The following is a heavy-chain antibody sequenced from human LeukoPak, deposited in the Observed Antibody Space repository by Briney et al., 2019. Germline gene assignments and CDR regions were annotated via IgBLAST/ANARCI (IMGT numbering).Heavy chain of an antibody. CDR3: ARGPGIAVAGTHYFDY. CDR2: IYYSGST. V-gene: IGHV4-39*02. J-gene: IGHJ4*02. Sequence: SETLSLTCTVSGGSISSSSYYWGWIRQPPGKGLEWIGSIYYSGSTYYNPSLKSRVTISVDTSENYFSLKLSSVTAADTAVYYCARGPGIAVAGTHYFDYWGQGTLVTVSS. D-gene: IGHD6-19*01. CDR1: GGSISSSSYY.